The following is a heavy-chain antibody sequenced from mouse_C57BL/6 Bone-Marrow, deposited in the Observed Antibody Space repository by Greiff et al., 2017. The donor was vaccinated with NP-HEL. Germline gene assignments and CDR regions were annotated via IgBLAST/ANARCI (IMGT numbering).Heavy chain of an antibody. CDR2: IDPETGGT. V-gene: IGHV1-15*01. J-gene: IGHJ2*01. Sequence: QVQLQQSGAELVRPGASVTLSCKASGYTFTDYEMHWVKQTPVHGLEWIGAIDPETGGTAYNQKFKGKAILTADKSSSTAYMGLRSLTSEDSAVYYCTGYYGSSFHFDYWGQGTTLTVSS. D-gene: IGHD1-1*01. CDR1: GYTFTDYE. CDR3: TGYYGSSFHFDY.